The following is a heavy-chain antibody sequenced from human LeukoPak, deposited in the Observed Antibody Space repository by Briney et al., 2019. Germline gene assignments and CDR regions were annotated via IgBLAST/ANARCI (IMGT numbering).Heavy chain of an antibody. CDR2: IYYSGST. CDR3: ARSRYYYYYYMDV. CDR1: GGSISSYY. Sequence: SETLSLTCTVSGGSISSYYWSWIRQPPGKGLEWIGYIYYSGSTNYNPSLKSRVTISVDMSKNQFSLKLSSVTAADTAVYYCARSRYYYYYYMDVWGKGTTVTVSS. J-gene: IGHJ6*03. V-gene: IGHV4-59*01. D-gene: IGHD1-14*01.